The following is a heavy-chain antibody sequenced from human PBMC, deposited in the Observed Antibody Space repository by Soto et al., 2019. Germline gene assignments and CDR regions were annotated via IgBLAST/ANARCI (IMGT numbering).Heavy chain of an antibody. D-gene: IGHD2-8*01. CDR2: SRNKANSYTT. J-gene: IGHJ6*02. CDR3: AGRMASIGPGMDV. Sequence: EVQLVESGGGLVQPGGSLRLSCAASGFIFSDHYMDWVRQAPGKVLAWVGRSRNKANSYTTEYAASVKGRFTISRDDSKNSLYLQMNSLKTEDTAVYYCAGRMASIGPGMDVWGQGTTVTVSS. CDR1: GFIFSDHY. V-gene: IGHV3-72*01.